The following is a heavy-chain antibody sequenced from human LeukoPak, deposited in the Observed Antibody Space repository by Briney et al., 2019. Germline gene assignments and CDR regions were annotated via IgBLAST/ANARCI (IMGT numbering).Heavy chain of an antibody. CDR2: INAGNGNT. CDR1: GGTFSSYA. D-gene: IGHD3-3*01. Sequence: ASVKVSCTASGGTFSSYAISWVRQAPGQGLEGMGWINAGNGNTKYSQKFQGRVTITRDTSASTAYMELSSLRSEDTAVYYCARDHYDFWSGYYTGFDYWGQGTLVTVSS. J-gene: IGHJ4*02. CDR3: ARDHYDFWSGYYTGFDY. V-gene: IGHV1-3*01.